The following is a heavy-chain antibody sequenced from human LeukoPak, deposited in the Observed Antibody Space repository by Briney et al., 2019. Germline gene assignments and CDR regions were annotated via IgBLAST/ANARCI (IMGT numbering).Heavy chain of an antibody. D-gene: IGHD3-3*01. J-gene: IGHJ4*02. CDR2: IYTTGST. Sequence: GSLRLSCAASGFTFSSYWMSWIRQPAGKGLEWIGRIYTTGSTDYNPPLKSRVTMSVDTSKNQFSLNLSSVTAADTAVYYCARDVRGWSGFDYWGQGTLVTVSS. V-gene: IGHV4-4*07. CDR3: ARDVRGWSGFDY. CDR1: GFTFSSYW.